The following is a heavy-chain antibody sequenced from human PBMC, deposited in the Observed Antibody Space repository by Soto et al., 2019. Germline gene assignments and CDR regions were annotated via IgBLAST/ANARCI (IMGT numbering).Heavy chain of an antibody. V-gene: IGHV3-30*03. Sequence: GGSLRLSCAASGFTFSSYGMHWVRQAPGKGLEWVAVISYDGSNKYYADSVKGRFTISRDNAKNSLYLEMNSLRAEDTAVYYCARESEDLTSNFDYWGQGTLVTVSS. CDR3: ARESEDLTSNFDY. J-gene: IGHJ4*02. CDR2: ISYDGSNK. CDR1: GFTFSSYG.